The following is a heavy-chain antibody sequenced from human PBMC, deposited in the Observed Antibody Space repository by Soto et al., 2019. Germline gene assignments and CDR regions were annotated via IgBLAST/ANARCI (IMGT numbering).Heavy chain of an antibody. D-gene: IGHD4-4*01. J-gene: IGHJ6*03. Sequence: ASVTVSCKASGYTFTGYGISWVRQAPGQGLEWMGWISAYNGNTNYAQKLQGRVTMTTDTSTSTAYMELRSLRSDDTAVYYCARASYSNYYYYYYYKDVWGRGTTVTVSS. CDR2: ISAYNGNT. CDR1: GYTFTGYG. CDR3: ARASYSNYYYYYYYKDV. V-gene: IGHV1-18*01.